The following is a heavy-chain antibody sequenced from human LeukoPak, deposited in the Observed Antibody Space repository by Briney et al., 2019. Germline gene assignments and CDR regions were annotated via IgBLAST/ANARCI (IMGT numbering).Heavy chain of an antibody. D-gene: IGHD5-12*01. V-gene: IGHV4-30-2*01. CDR1: GGSISSGGYS. CDR2: IYHSGST. J-gene: IGHJ4*02. Sequence: SETLSLTCTVSGGSISSGGYSWSWIRQPPGKGLEWIGYIYHSGSTYYNPSLKSRVTISVDRSKNQFSLKLSSVTAADTAVYYCASTIVAGGFDYWGQGTLVTVSS. CDR3: ASTIVAGGFDY.